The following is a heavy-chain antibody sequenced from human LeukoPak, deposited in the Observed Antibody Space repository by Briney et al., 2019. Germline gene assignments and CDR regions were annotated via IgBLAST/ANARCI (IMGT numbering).Heavy chain of an antibody. D-gene: IGHD6-19*01. J-gene: IGHJ4*02. CDR3: ARGGSGWYVFLLMEKGYFDY. CDR2: ICYSGST. V-gene: IGHV4-30-4*08. CDR1: GGSISSGDYY. Sequence: SETLSLTCTVSGGSISSGDYYWSWIRQPPGKGLEWIGYICYSGSTYYNPSLKSRVTISVDTSNNQFSLKLSSVTAADTAVYYCARGGSGWYVFLLMEKGYFDYWGQGTLVTVSS.